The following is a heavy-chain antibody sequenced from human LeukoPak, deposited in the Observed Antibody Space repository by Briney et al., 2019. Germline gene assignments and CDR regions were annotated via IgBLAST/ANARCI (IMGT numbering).Heavy chain of an antibody. CDR1: GFTFSSYG. D-gene: IGHD1-26*01. Sequence: GRSLRLPCAASGFTFSSYGMHWVRQAPGKGLEWVAVISYDGSNKYYADSVKGRFTISRDNSKNTLYLQMSSLRVEDSAVYYCARDSGSLPFHLWGQGTLVTVSS. CDR3: ARDSGSLPFHL. CDR2: ISYDGSNK. J-gene: IGHJ1*01. V-gene: IGHV3-30*03.